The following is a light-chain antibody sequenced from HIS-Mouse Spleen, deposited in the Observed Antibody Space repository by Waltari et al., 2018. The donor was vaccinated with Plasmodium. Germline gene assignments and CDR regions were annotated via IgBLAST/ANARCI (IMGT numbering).Light chain of an antibody. CDR3: QQYNSYWT. CDR2: KAS. V-gene: IGKV1-5*03. CDR1: QSISSW. Sequence: DIQMTQSPSTLSASVGDRVTITCRASQSISSWLAWYQQKPGKALKLLIYKASSLESGVPSRFSGSGSGTEFTLTISSLQPDDFATYHCQQYNSYWTFGQGTKVEIK. J-gene: IGKJ1*01.